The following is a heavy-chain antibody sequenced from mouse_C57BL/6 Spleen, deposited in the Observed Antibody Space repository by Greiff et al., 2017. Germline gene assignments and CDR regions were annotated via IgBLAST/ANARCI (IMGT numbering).Heavy chain of an antibody. D-gene: IGHD1-1*01. CDR3: ARPYGSNPSYWYFDV. Sequence: EVKLVESGGGLVQPGGSLKLSCAASGFTFSDYGMAWVRQAPRKGPEWVAFISNLAYSIYYADTVTGRFTISRENAKTTLYLEMSSLRSEDTAMYDCARPYGSNPSYWYFDVWGTGTTVTVSS. CDR1: GFTFSDYG. CDR2: ISNLAYSI. J-gene: IGHJ1*03. V-gene: IGHV5-15*01.